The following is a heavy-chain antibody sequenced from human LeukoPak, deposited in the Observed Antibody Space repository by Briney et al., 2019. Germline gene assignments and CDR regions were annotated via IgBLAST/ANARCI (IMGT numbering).Heavy chain of an antibody. Sequence: GSLRLSCAASGFTFSSYAMSWVRQAPGKGLEWVSAISGSGGSTYYADSVKGRFTISRDNSKNTLYLQMNSLRAEDTAVYYCAKDSDGNYDSSGYYDYWGQGTLVTVSS. CDR3: AKDSDGNYDSSGYYDY. D-gene: IGHD3-22*01. CDR2: ISGSGGST. J-gene: IGHJ4*02. CDR1: GFTFSSYA. V-gene: IGHV3-23*01.